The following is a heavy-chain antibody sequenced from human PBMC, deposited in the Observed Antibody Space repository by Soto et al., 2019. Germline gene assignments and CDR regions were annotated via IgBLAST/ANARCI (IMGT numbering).Heavy chain of an antibody. D-gene: IGHD3-3*01. J-gene: IGHJ4*02. CDR1: GGSISSGGYY. CDR3: ARAGYDFWSGFDY. Sequence: QVQLQESGPGLVKPSQTLSLTCTVSGGSISSGGYYCGWIRQHPGKGLAWIGYIYYSGSTYYNPSLKSRVTISVDTSKNQFSLKLSSVTAADTAVYYCARAGYDFWSGFDYWGQGTLVTVSS. V-gene: IGHV4-31*03. CDR2: IYYSGST.